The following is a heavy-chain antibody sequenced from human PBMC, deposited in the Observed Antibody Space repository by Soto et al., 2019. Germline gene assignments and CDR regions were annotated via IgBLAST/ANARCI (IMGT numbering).Heavy chain of an antibody. Sequence: QVQLVQSGAEVKKPGASVKVSCKASGYTFASYAISWMRQAPGQGLEWMGWISAYNGNTNYAQKLQGRVTMTKATSTSTGYMELRSLRSDDTAVYYCSREPPPPDYWGQGTLVTVSS. CDR1: GYTFASYA. CDR3: SREPPPPDY. CDR2: ISAYNGNT. J-gene: IGHJ4*02. V-gene: IGHV1-18*01.